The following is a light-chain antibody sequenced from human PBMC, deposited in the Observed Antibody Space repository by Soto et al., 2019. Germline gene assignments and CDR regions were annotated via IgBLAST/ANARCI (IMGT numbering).Light chain of an antibody. V-gene: IGKV3-20*01. Sequence: DTVLTQSAGTLSLSLGEETTLSCRASQSVSSSHIPRYQQRPGQTPSLLIYGAYTRTTGIPDRFSGSGSGTHFTLTISRLEPGDFAVYYCQHFGGTTFTFGQGTRLEIK. CDR2: GAY. CDR1: QSVSSSH. CDR3: QHFGGTTFT. J-gene: IGKJ5*01.